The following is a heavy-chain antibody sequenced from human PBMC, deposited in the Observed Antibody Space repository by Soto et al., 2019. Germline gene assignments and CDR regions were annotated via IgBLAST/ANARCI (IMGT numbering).Heavy chain of an antibody. D-gene: IGHD2-2*02. V-gene: IGHV3-30-3*01. CDR3: ARDSLKGYCSSTSCYTDGMDV. CDR1: GFTFSSYA. CDR2: ISYDGSNK. Sequence: GESLRLSCAASGFTFSSYAMHWVRQAPGKGLEWVAVISYDGSNKYYADSVKGRFTISRDNSKNTLYMQMNSLRAEDKAVYYCARDSLKGYCSSTSCYTDGMDVWGQGTTVTVSS. J-gene: IGHJ6*02.